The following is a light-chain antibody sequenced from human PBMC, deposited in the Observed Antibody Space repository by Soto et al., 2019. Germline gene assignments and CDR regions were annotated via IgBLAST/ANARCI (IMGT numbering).Light chain of an antibody. J-gene: IGKJ5*01. CDR2: GAS. CDR1: QSVSSN. Sequence: EIVMTPSPATPSVSPGERATLSCRVSQSVSSNLAWHQQKPGQAPRLLIYGASTRATGIPARFSGSGSGTEFTLTISSLQSEDFAVYYCQQYNNWPPITFGQGTRLEIK. V-gene: IGKV3-15*01. CDR3: QQYNNWPPIT.